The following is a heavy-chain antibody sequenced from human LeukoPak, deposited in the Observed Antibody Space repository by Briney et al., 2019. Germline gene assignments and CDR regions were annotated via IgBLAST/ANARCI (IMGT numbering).Heavy chain of an antibody. Sequence: GGSLRLSCAASGFTFSSYAMSWVRQAPGKGLEWVSAISGSGGSTYYADSVKGRFTISRDNSKNTLYLQMNSLRAEDTAVYYCAKLNYYGSGSLPDYWGQGTLVTVSS. CDR3: AKLNYYGSGSLPDY. J-gene: IGHJ4*02. D-gene: IGHD3-10*01. CDR2: ISGSGGST. CDR1: GFTFSSYA. V-gene: IGHV3-23*01.